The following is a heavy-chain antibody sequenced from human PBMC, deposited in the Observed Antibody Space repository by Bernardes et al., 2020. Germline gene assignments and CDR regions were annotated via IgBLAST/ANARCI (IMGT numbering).Heavy chain of an antibody. D-gene: IGHD1-26*01. V-gene: IGHV3-15*01. CDR2: IKSKAGGATT. Sequence: GGSLRLSCAASGSTFTNVWMSWVRQAPGKGLEWIGRIKSKAGGATTDYAAPVKGRFSISRDDSKSTVDLQMNSLKTEDTAVYFCATGGWGGTWFDSWGQGTLVTVSS. CDR1: GSTFTNVW. CDR3: ATGGWGGTWFDS. J-gene: IGHJ5*01.